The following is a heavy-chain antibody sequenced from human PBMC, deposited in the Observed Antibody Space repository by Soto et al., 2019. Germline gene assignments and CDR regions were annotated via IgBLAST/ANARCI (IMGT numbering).Heavy chain of an antibody. CDR3: AKALVGEVGATDY. CDR1: GFTFSNYD. J-gene: IGHJ4*02. D-gene: IGHD1-26*01. Sequence: GGSLRLSCTASGFTFSNYDMSWVRQAPGKGLEWVSAITRTDSTYYADSVKGRFTISRDNSRNTLYLQMNSLGAEDAALYYCAKALVGEVGATDYWGQGTLVTVSS. V-gene: IGHV3-23*01. CDR2: ITRTDST.